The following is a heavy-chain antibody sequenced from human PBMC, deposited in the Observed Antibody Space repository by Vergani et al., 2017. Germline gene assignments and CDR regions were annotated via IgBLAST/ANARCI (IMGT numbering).Heavy chain of an antibody. D-gene: IGHD3-10*01. CDR2: INSDGSST. J-gene: IGHJ4*02. Sequence: EVQLVESGGGLVQPGGSLRLSCAASGFTFSSYWMHWVRQAPGKGLVWVSRINSDGSSTSYADSVKGRFTICRDNAKNTLYLQMNSLRAEDTAVYYCARESRGGYPWFEGSFWGQGTLVTVSS. CDR3: ARESRGGYPWFEGSF. CDR1: GFTFSSYW. V-gene: IGHV3-74*01.